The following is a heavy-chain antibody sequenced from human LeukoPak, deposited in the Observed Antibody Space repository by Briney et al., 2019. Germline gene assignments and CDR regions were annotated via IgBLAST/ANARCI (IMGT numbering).Heavy chain of an antibody. CDR1: GGSISSSSYY. V-gene: IGHV3-23*01. Sequence: ETLSLTCTVSGGSISSSSYYWGWIRQPPGKGLEWVSSISGSGGSTYYVDSVKGRFTISRDNSKNTLHLQMNILRAEDTAAYYCAKLGGNVAFWGQGTLVTVSS. D-gene: IGHD4-23*01. CDR2: ISGSGGST. CDR3: AKLGGNVAF. J-gene: IGHJ4*02.